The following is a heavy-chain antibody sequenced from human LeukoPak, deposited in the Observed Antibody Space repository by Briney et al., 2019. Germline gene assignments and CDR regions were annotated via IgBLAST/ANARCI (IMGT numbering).Heavy chain of an antibody. CDR1: GFTFSTYG. D-gene: IGHD3-22*01. J-gene: IGHJ6*03. CDR2: IRYDGSNK. CDR3: ARYYYDSRHYYYMDV. Sequence: PGGSLRLSCAASGFTFSTYGMHWVRQAPGKGLEWVSFIRYDGSNKYYADSVKGRFTISRVNSKKTLYLRLSSPKPDDTAVYYCARYYYDSRHYYYMDVWGKGTTVTISS. V-gene: IGHV3-30*02.